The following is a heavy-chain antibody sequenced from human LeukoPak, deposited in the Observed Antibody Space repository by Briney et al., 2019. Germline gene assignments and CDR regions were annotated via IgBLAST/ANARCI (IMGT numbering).Heavy chain of an antibody. D-gene: IGHD5-18*01. CDR2: ISDSGAST. V-gene: IGHV3-23*01. CDR3: AKDGPSSSWIQLMS. J-gene: IGHJ4*02. CDR1: GFTFSSYA. Sequence: QSGGSLRLSCAASGFTFSSYAMSWVPQAPGKGLEWVSAISDSGASTYYADSVKGRFTISRDNSRDTLYLQLNSLRAEDTAVYYCAKDGPSSSWIQLMSWGQGALVTVSS.